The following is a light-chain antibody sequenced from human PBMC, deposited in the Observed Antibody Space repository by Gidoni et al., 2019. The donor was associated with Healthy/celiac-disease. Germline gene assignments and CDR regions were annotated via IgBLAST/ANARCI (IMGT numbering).Light chain of an antibody. CDR3: QQYYSYPAT. V-gene: IGKV1-8*01. CDR1: QGISSY. Sequence: AIRMTQSPSSFSASTGDRVTITCRASQGISSYLVWYQQKPGKAPKLLIYAASTLQSGVPSRFSGSGSGTDFTLTISCLQSEDFATYYCQQYYSYPATFGQGTKVEIK. CDR2: AAS. J-gene: IGKJ1*01.